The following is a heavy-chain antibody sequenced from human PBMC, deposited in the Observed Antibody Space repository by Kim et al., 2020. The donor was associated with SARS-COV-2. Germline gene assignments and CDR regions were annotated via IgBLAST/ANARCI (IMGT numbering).Heavy chain of an antibody. Sequence: SVKVSCKASGGTFSSYAISWVRQAPGQGLEWMGGIIPIFGTANYAQKFQGRVTITADESTSTAYMELSSLRSEDTAVYYCARPKEPVTATRDWYFDLWGRGTLVTVSS. V-gene: IGHV1-69*13. CDR3: ARPKEPVTATRDWYFDL. D-gene: IGHD2-21*02. CDR1: GGTFSSYA. J-gene: IGHJ2*01. CDR2: IIPIFGTA.